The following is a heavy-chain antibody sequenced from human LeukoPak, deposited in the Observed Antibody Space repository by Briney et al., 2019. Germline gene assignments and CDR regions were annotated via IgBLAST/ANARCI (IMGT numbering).Heavy chain of an antibody. CDR3: ARGTSFYSSSSAFDY. CDR2: INPNSGGT. V-gene: IGHV1-2*02. J-gene: IGHJ4*02. D-gene: IGHD6-6*01. Sequence: ASVKVSCKASGYTFTSYYMHWVRQAPGQGLEWMGWINPNSGGTNYAQKFQGRVTMTRGTSISTAYMELSRLRSDDTAVYYCARGTSFYSSSSAFDYWGQGTLVTVSS. CDR1: GYTFTSYY.